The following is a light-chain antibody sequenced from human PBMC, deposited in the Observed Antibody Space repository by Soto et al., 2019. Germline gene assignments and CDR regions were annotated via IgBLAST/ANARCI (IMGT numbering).Light chain of an antibody. Sequence: VLTQSPGTLSLSPGERATLSCRASQSVSSPYLAWYQQKPGQAPRLLVYGASSRAAGIPDRLTGSGSGTDFTLSISRLEREDFAVYYCQQYCSSPWTVGQGTKVEIK. CDR3: QQYCSSPWT. J-gene: IGKJ1*01. CDR2: GAS. V-gene: IGKV3-20*01. CDR1: QSVSSPY.